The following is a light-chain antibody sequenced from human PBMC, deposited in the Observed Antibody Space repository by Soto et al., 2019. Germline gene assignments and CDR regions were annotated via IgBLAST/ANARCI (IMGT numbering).Light chain of an antibody. Sequence: QSVLTQPPSVSAAPGQKVTISCSGSSPNIGNKYVSWYQQIPGTAPKLLIYENDKRPSGIPDRSSGSKSGTSATLGITGLPTGDQADDYCGPWDTGFNGEVFGGGTELTVL. CDR1: SPNIGNKY. V-gene: IGLV1-51*02. CDR2: END. CDR3: GPWDTGFNGEV. J-gene: IGLJ3*02.